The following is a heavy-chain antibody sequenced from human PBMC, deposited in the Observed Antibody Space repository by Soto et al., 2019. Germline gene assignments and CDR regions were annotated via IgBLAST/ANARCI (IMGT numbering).Heavy chain of an antibody. V-gene: IGHV5-10-1*01. CDR2: IDPSDSYT. Sequence: PGESLKISCKGSGYSFTTYWISWVRQMPWKGLEWMGRIDPSDSYTNYNPSFQGHVTISADKSISTAYLQWSSLKASDTAMYYCARLKFEDYCYAMDVWGQGTTDTVSS. CDR1: GYSFTTYW. J-gene: IGHJ6*01. D-gene: IGHD3-9*01. CDR3: ARLKFEDYCYAMDV.